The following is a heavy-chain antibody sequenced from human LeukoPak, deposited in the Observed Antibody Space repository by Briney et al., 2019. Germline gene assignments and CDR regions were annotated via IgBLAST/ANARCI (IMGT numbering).Heavy chain of an antibody. CDR3: ARWGDGKKLDY. CDR2: IYSGGRT. D-gene: IGHD3-16*01. V-gene: IGHV3-53*01. Sequence: GGSLRLSCAASGFTVSSNYMSWVRQAPGKGLEWVSVIYSGGRTYYADSVKGRFTISRDNSKDMLYLQMNSLTVEDTAVYYCARWGDGKKLDYWGQGTLVTVSS. J-gene: IGHJ4*02. CDR1: GFTVSSNY.